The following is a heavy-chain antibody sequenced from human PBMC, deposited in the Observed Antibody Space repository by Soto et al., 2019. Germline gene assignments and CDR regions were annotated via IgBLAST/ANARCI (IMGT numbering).Heavy chain of an antibody. D-gene: IGHD6-19*01. CDR1: GFTFSSYW. CDR3: AKDFEQWPVRPYYFDY. CDR2: INSGGGST. Sequence: PGGSLRLSCAASGFTFSSYWMHWVRQAPGKGLVWVSPINSGGGSTCYADSVKGRFTISRDNSKNTLYLQMNSLRAEDTAVYYCAKDFEQWPVRPYYFDYWGQGTLVTVSS. V-gene: IGHV3-74*01. J-gene: IGHJ4*02.